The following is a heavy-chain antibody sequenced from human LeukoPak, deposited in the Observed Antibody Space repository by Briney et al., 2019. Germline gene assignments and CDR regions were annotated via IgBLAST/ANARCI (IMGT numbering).Heavy chain of an antibody. CDR2: INHSGSI. Sequence: SETLSLTCAVYGESFSAYYWSWLRQPPGKGLEGIGDINHSGSIYYKPSLKSRVTISVYTSKNQFSLKLSSVTAADTAVCYCARFPNYYGSGSSGLDPWGQGTLVTVSS. D-gene: IGHD3-10*01. V-gene: IGHV4-34*01. CDR3: ARFPNYYGSGSSGLDP. J-gene: IGHJ5*02. CDR1: GESFSAYY.